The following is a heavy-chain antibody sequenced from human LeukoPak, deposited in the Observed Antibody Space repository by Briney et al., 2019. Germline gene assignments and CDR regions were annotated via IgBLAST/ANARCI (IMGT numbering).Heavy chain of an antibody. CDR2: IYYSGST. D-gene: IGHD3-3*01. J-gene: IGHJ4*02. CDR1: GGSISSGGYY. CDR3: ARYMRDSGTYDFDY. V-gene: IGHV4-31*03. Sequence: SETLSLTCTVSGGSISSGGYYWSWIRQHPGKGLEWIGYIYYSGSTYYNPSLKSRVTISVDTSKNQFSLKLSSVTAADTAVYYCARYMRDSGTYDFDYWGQETLVTVSS.